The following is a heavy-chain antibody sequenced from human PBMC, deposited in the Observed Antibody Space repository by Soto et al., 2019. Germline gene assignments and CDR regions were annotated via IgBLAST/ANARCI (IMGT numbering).Heavy chain of an antibody. Sequence: VQLVQSGAEVKKPGASVQVSCKTSGYSFSNYSMHWVRQVPGQGLEWMGKINPNGGSTSLAQKFKDAVTLTRDTSTNTVYMELSSLTSEDTAVEYCARDGVQLWPRYYVDYWGQGTLVTVSS. CDR3: ARDGVQLWPRYYVDY. CDR1: GYSFSNYS. J-gene: IGHJ4*02. CDR2: INPNGGST. D-gene: IGHD1-1*01. V-gene: IGHV1-46*01.